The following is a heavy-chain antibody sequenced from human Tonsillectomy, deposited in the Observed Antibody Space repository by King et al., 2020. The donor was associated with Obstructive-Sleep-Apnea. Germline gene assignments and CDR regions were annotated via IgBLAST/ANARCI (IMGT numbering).Heavy chain of an antibody. J-gene: IGHJ4*02. CDR1: AFGFSTYA. V-gene: IGHV3-30*04. Sequence: QVQLVESGGGVVHPGRSLRLSCAASAFGFSTYAMHWVRQAPGKGLEWVAVISYDGGDKYYADSVKGRFTISRDNSKNTLYLEMNSLRSEDTAVYYCARPSYDRNGYYYPYFDYWGQGTLVTVSS. D-gene: IGHD3-22*01. CDR2: ISYDGGDK. CDR3: ARPSYDRNGYYYPYFDY.